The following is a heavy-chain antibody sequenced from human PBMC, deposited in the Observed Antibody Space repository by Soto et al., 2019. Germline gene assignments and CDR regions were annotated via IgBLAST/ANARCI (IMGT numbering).Heavy chain of an antibody. V-gene: IGHV3-48*01. CDR3: ADRKGGGE. CDR1: GFTFSAHT. D-gene: IGHD3-16*01. CDR2: ISSDSETR. Sequence: EVQLVESGGGLVQPGGSLRLSCAASGFTFSAHTMNWVRQAPGKGLEWISFISSDSETRYYVDSVKGRFTISRDNAKNPLFLQKNGPGAEDTAVYYWADRKGGGEWGQGTLVTVSS. J-gene: IGHJ4*02.